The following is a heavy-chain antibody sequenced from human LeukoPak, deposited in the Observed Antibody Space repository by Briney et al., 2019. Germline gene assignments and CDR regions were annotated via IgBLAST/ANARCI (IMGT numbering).Heavy chain of an antibody. CDR1: GYNFRNYG. CDR2: ISAYNGNT. V-gene: IGHV1-18*01. D-gene: IGHD1-26*01. Sequence: GASVKVSCKASGYNFRNYGFNWVRQAPGQGLEWMGWISAYNGNTNYAQKLQGRVTMTTDTSTSTAYMELRSLRSDDTAVYYCARARSGSYGRGLDYWGQGTLVTVSS. CDR3: ARARSGSYGRGLDY. J-gene: IGHJ4*02.